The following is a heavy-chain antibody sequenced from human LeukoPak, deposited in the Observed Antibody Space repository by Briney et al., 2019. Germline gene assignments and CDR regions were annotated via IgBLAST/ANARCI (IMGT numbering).Heavy chain of an antibody. Sequence: SETLSLTCTVSNGSISSYYWSWIRQPPGKGLEWIGYIYYSGTINYNPSLKSRVTISVDTSKNQFSLRLSSVTAADTAVYYCARSMVVVPAAISGYYYYYYGMDVWGQGTTVTVSS. CDR2: IYYSGTI. CDR3: ARSMVVVPAAISGYYYYYYGMDV. CDR1: NGSISSYY. J-gene: IGHJ6*02. V-gene: IGHV4-59*12. D-gene: IGHD2-2*02.